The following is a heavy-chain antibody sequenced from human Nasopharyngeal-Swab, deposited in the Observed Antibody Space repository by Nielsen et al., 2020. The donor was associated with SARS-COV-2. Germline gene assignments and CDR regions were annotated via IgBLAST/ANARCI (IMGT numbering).Heavy chain of an antibody. Sequence: SETLSLTCTVFGGSISSSTYYWGWIRQPPGKGLEWIGSIYYSGNTYYNPSLKSRVTISVDTSKNQLSLKLSSVTAADTAVYYCASTDLTYSDFWSGFDPWGQGTLVTVSS. J-gene: IGHJ5*02. CDR3: ASTDLTYSDFWSGFDP. CDR1: GGSISSSTYY. CDR2: IYYSGNT. V-gene: IGHV4-39*01. D-gene: IGHD3-3*01.